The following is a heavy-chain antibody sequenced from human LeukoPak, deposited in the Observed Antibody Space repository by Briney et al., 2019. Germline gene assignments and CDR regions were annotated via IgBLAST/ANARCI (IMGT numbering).Heavy chain of an antibody. J-gene: IGHJ5*02. CDR1: GGSISNGSYY. D-gene: IGHD6-13*01. CDR3: ARHLLYPLYSSSWYSRALLRWFDP. V-gene: IGHV4-61*02. Sequence: SETLSLTCTVSGGSISNGSYYWSWIRQPAGKGLEWIGRIYTSGSTNYNPSLKSRVTISVDTSKNQFSLKLSSVTAADTAVYYCARHLLYPLYSSSWYSRALLRWFDPWGQGTLVTVSS. CDR2: IYTSGST.